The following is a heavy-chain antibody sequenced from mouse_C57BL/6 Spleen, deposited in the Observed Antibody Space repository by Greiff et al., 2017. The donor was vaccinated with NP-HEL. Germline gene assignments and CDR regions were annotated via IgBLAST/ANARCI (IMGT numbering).Heavy chain of an antibody. V-gene: IGHV14-4*01. CDR2: IDPENGDT. CDR1: GFNIKDDY. J-gene: IGHJ2*01. D-gene: IGHD4-1*01. CDR3: TTGGLGRSY. Sequence: VQLQQSGAELVRPGASVKLSCTASGFNIKDDYMHWVKQRPEQGLEWIGWIDPENGDTEYASKFQGKATITADTSSNTAYLQLSSLTSEDTAVYYCTTGGLGRSYWGQGTTLTVSS.